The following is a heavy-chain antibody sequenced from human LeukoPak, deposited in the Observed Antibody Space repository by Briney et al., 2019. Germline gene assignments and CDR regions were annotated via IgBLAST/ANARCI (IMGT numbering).Heavy chain of an antibody. CDR1: GFTFSSYS. CDR3: ARARDPVDIVATITY. D-gene: IGHD5-12*01. J-gene: IGHJ4*02. V-gene: IGHV3-48*01. Sequence: GGSLRLSCAASGFTFSSYSMNWVRQAPGKGLEWVSYISSSSSTIYYADSVKGRFTISRDNAKNSLYLQMNSLRAEDTAVYYCARARDPVDIVATITYWGQGTLVTVSS. CDR2: ISSSSSTI.